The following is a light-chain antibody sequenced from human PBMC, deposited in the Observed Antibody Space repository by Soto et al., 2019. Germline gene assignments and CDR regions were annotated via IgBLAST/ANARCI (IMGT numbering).Light chain of an antibody. J-gene: IGKJ5*01. CDR2: AAS. V-gene: IGKV1-5*01. Sequence: IQMAQSPSTLSGSVGDRVTITCRASQTISSWLAWYQQKPGKAPKLLIYAASTLQTGVPSRFSGGGSGTDFTLTLSSLQPEDFATYYCQQVNSFPSTFGQGTRLEIK. CDR3: QQVNSFPST. CDR1: QTISSW.